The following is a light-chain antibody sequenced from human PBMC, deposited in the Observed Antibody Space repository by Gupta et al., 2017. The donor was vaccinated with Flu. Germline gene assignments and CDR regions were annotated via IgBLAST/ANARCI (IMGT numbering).Light chain of an antibody. V-gene: IGKV1-39*01. Sequence: PSSLSASVGDRVTITCRASQSVRSFLNWYQQKPGKAPSLLIYAASSLQSGVPSRFSGRGSGTDFTLTISSLQLEDFATYYCQQSYTTPRTFGQGTKVEI. CDR2: AAS. CDR1: QSVRSF. CDR3: QQSYTTPRT. J-gene: IGKJ1*01.